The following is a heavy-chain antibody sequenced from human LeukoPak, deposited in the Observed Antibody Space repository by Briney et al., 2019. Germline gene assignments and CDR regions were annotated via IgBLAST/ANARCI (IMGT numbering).Heavy chain of an antibody. CDR2: AYLSGSA. D-gene: IGHD1-7*01. J-gene: IGHJ5*02. CDR3: ARHRIYNWNYPIWFDP. Sequence: SETLSLTCTVPGGSISISSYYWRWIRQPPGKGLEWIGSAYLSGSAYYNPSLKSRVTISVDTSKNQFSLKVSSVTAADTALYYCARHRIYNWNYPIWFDPWGQGTLVTVS. V-gene: IGHV4-39*01. CDR1: GGSISISSYY.